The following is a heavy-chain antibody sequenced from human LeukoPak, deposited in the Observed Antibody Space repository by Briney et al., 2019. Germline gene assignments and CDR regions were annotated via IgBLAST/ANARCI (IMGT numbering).Heavy chain of an antibody. Sequence: SETLSLTCTVSGDSVSSGSYYWSWIRQPPGKGLEWVGYIYYSGSTNYNPSLKSRVTMSVDTSKNQFSLRLSSVTAADTAVYYCARENYYDTSGNSGGYGFDIWGQGTMATVSS. D-gene: IGHD3-22*01. CDR3: ARENYYDTSGNSGGYGFDI. CDR2: IYYSGST. V-gene: IGHV4-61*01. J-gene: IGHJ3*02. CDR1: GDSVSSGSYY.